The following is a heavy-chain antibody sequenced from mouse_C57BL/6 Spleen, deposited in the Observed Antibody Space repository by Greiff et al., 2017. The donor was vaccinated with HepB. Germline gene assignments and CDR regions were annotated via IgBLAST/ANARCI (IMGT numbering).Heavy chain of an antibody. CDR1: GFTFSDYG. D-gene: IGHD2-2*01. J-gene: IGHJ4*01. Sequence: DVHLVESGGGLVKPGGSLKLSCAASGFTFSDYGMHWVRQAPEKGLEWVAYISSGSSTIYYADTVKGRFTISRDNAKNTLFLQMTSLRSEDTAMYYCASWLPPYYYAMDYWGQGTSVTVSS. CDR2: ISSGSSTI. V-gene: IGHV5-17*01. CDR3: ASWLPPYYYAMDY.